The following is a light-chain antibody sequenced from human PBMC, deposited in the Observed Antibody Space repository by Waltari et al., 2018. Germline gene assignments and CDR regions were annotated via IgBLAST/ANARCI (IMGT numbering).Light chain of an antibody. CDR3: HAYDIGLSGPYV. CDR1: DSNIGAGYH. V-gene: IGLV1-40*01. J-gene: IGLJ1*01. CDR2: GNN. Sequence: QSVLTQPPSVSGAPGQRVTISCTGSDSNIGAGYHVHWYHQRPGKAPKLLIHGNNIRPSGLPDRFAAFTSGSSASLAITGLQAEVEGDYYCHAYDIGLSGPYVFGSGTEGTVL.